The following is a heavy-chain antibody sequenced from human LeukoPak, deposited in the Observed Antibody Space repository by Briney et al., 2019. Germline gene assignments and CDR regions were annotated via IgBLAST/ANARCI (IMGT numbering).Heavy chain of an antibody. J-gene: IGHJ4*02. D-gene: IGHD4-17*01. CDR2: ISGSGSST. CDR1: GFTFSSYA. CDR3: ARDEEGDYDFDY. V-gene: IGHV3-23*01. Sequence: GGSLRLSCAASGFTFSSYAMSWVRQAPGKGLEWVSGISGSGSSTYYADSVKGRFTVSRDNAKNSVYLQMNSLRAEDTAVYYCARDEEGDYDFDYWGQGTLVTVSS.